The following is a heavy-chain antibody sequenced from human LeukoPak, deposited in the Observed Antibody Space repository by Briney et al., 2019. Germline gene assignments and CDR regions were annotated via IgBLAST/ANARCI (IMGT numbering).Heavy chain of an antibody. CDR2: INPNSGGT. V-gene: IGHV1-2*02. D-gene: IGHD1-26*01. CDR3: ARPYSGSYYYSDY. J-gene: IGHJ4*02. Sequence: ASVKVSCKASGYTFTGYYMHWVRQAPGQGLEWMGWINPNSGGTNYAQKFQGRVTMTRDTSISTAYMELSRLRSDDTAVYYCARPYSGSYYYSDYWGQGTLVTVSS. CDR1: GYTFTGYY.